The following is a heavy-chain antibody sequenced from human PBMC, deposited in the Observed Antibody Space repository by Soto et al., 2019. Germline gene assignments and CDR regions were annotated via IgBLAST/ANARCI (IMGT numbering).Heavy chain of an antibody. Sequence: PGGSLRLSCAASGFTVSSNYMSWVRQAPGKGLEWVSVIYSGGSTYYADSVKGRFTISRDNSKNTLYLQMNSLRAEDTAVYYCARDKGERAAGRFIYYYYYGMDVWGQGTTVTVSS. CDR3: ARDKGERAAGRFIYYYYYGMDV. CDR1: GFTVSSNY. D-gene: IGHD6-13*01. CDR2: IYSGGST. V-gene: IGHV3-53*01. J-gene: IGHJ6*02.